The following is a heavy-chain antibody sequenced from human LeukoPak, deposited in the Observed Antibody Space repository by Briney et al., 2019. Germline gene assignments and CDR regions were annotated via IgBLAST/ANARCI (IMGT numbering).Heavy chain of an antibody. CDR3: ATIRDSSSWAFDY. CDR2: IKSKAGGGTP. Sequence: GGSLRLSCAASGFTFIDAWMSWVRQAPGKGLECVGRIKSKAGGGTPDYAAPVKGRFTISRDDSQNTLYVQMDSLTTDDTAVYYCATIRDSSSWAFDYWGQGTLVTVSS. CDR1: GFTFIDAW. V-gene: IGHV3-15*01. J-gene: IGHJ4*02. D-gene: IGHD6-13*01.